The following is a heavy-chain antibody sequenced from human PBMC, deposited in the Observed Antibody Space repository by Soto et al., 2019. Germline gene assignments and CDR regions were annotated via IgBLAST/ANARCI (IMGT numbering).Heavy chain of an antibody. V-gene: IGHV3-53*01. Sequence: EVQLVESGGGLMQPGGSLRLSCAASGFNVSTNSMTWVRQAPGKGLEWVSVIYSGGTTYYAASVKGRFIISRDNFKNTLYLQMNNLRAEDTALYYCARGSGSLYYFHYWGQGTLVTVSS. CDR1: GFNVSTNS. J-gene: IGHJ4*02. CDR2: IYSGGTT. CDR3: ARGSGSLYYFHY. D-gene: IGHD1-26*01.